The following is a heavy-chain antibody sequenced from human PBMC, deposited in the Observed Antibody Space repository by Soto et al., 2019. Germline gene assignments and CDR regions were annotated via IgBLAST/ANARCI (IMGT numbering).Heavy chain of an antibody. V-gene: IGHV3-11*01. CDR3: ARAGKSYYDFWSGYIFDY. CDR2: ISSSGSTI. CDR1: GFTFSDYY. D-gene: IGHD3-3*01. Sequence: QVQLVESGGGLVKPGGSLRLSCAASGFTFSDYYMSWIRQAPGKGLEWVSYISSSGSTIYYADSVKGRFTISRDNAKNSRYMQMNSLRAEDTAVYYCARAGKSYYDFWSGYIFDYWGQGTLVTVSS. J-gene: IGHJ4*02.